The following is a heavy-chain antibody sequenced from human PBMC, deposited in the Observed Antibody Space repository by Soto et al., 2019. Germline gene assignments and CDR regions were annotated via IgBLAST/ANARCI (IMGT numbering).Heavy chain of an antibody. D-gene: IGHD3-3*01. CDR3: ARGDFWSGFLFDS. V-gene: IGHV3-11*01. J-gene: IGHJ4*02. Sequence: QVQLVESGGGLVKPGRSLRLSCAASGFTFSDYYMSWIRQAPGKGLEWIAYISSSENTIYYADSVKGGFTISRDNAKNSLYLQMNSLRAGDTAVYYCARGDFWSGFLFDSWGQGTLVTVSS. CDR1: GFTFSDYY. CDR2: ISSSENTI.